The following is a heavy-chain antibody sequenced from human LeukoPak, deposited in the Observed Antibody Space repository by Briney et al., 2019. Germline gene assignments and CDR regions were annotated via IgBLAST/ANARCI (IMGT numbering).Heavy chain of an antibody. CDR3: ARGNILTGYCFDF. CDR1: GGSITGYY. J-gene: IGHJ4*02. V-gene: IGHV4-34*01. CDR2: IHYTGAT. Sequence: SETLSLTYAVYGGSITGYYWSWIRQTPGRGLEWVGEIHYTGATSYNPSLKSRATISTDTSKNQFSLRLSSVTAADTAVYYCARGNILTGYCFDFWGQGALVTVSS. D-gene: IGHD3-9*01.